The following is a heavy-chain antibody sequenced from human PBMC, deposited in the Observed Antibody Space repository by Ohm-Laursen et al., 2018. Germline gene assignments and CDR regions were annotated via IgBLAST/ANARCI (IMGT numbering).Heavy chain of an antibody. V-gene: IGHV4-38-2*01. Sequence: SDTLSLTCAVSGYSIRSGYHWGWVRQPPGKGLAWVGSIHHGGSTHYKTSLKSRVTISADTTKNQFSLKLSSVTAADTAVYYCARVRGVVAAGTFDYWGQGTLVTVSS. J-gene: IGHJ4*02. CDR3: ARVRGVVAAGTFDY. D-gene: IGHD6-13*01. CDR1: GYSIRSGYH. CDR2: IHHGGST.